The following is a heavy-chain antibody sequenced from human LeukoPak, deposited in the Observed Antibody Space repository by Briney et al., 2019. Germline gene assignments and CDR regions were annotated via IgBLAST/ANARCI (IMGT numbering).Heavy chain of an antibody. Sequence: SETLSLTCTVSGGTISSHYWNWIRQPPGKGLEWIGYIYYSGSTNYNPSLKSRVTISVDTSKNQFSLKLSSVTAADTAVYYCARETTVVTPGRSDVFDIWGQGTMVTVSS. CDR3: ARETTVVTPGRSDVFDI. CDR1: GGTISSHY. D-gene: IGHD4-23*01. J-gene: IGHJ3*02. V-gene: IGHV4-59*11. CDR2: IYYSGST.